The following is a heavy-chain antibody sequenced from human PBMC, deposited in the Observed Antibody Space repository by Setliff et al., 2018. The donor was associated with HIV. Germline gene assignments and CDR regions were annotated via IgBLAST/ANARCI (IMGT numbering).Heavy chain of an antibody. V-gene: IGHV3-74*01. J-gene: IGHJ3*02. CDR1: GFTFGPFW. D-gene: IGHD5-18*01. CDR2: INSDGSII. CDR3: ARDRGYPDSFNI. Sequence: GGSLRLSCVASGFTFGPFWMHWVRQAPGKGLEWVSYINSDGSIINYGESVKGRFTIPRDNAKNTLYLQMNSLRAEDTAVYYCARDRGYPDSFNIWGQGTVVTVSS.